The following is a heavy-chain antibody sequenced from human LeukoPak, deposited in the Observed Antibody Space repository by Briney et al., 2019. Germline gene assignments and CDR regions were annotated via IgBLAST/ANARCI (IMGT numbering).Heavy chain of an antibody. D-gene: IGHD2-2*01. J-gene: IGHJ6*02. V-gene: IGHV4-30-2*01. CDR3: ARDRVVPAAMPFYYYYYGMDV. CDR1: GGSISSGGYS. CDR2: IYHSGST. Sequence: SETLSLTCAVSGGSISSGGYSWSWIRQPPGKGLEWIGYIYHSGSTYYNPSLKSRVTISVDRSKNQFSLKLSSVTAADTAVYYCARDRVVPAAMPFYYYYYGMDVWGQGTTVTVSS.